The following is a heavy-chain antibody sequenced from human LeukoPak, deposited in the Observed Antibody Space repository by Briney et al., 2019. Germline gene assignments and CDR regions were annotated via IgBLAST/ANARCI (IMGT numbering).Heavy chain of an antibody. CDR1: GFTFSSYG. D-gene: IGHD3-10*01. CDR3: AKVDGLLWFGSAYYFDY. Sequence: SGGSLRLSCAASGFTFSSYGMHWVRQAPGKGLEWVAFIRYDGSTKYYADSVKGRFTISRDNSKDTLYLQMNSLRAEDTAVYYCAKVDGLLWFGSAYYFDYWGQGTLVTVSS. CDR2: IRYDGSTK. J-gene: IGHJ4*02. V-gene: IGHV3-30*02.